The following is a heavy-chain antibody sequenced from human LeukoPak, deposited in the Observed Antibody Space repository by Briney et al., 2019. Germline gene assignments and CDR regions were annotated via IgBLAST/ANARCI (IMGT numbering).Heavy chain of an antibody. Sequence: ASVKVSCKASGYTFTGYYMHWVRQAPGQGLEWMGWINPNSGSTNYAQKFQGRVTMTRDTSIRTAYMELGRLRSDDTAMYYCARRLWDTPVDSFDYWGQGNLVTVSS. CDR3: ARRLWDTPVDSFDY. D-gene: IGHD5-18*01. J-gene: IGHJ4*02. V-gene: IGHV1-2*02. CDR1: GYTFTGYY. CDR2: INPNSGST.